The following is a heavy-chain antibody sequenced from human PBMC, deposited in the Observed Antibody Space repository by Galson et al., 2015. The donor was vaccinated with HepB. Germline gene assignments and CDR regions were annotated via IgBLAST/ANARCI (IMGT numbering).Heavy chain of an antibody. CDR1: GFSLSNARMG. D-gene: IGHD6-13*01. CDR2: IFSNDEK. V-gene: IGHV2-26*04. Sequence: PALVKPTQTLTLTCTVSGFSLSNARMGVSWIRQPPGKALEWLAHIFSNDEKSYSTSLKSRLTISKDTSKSQVVLTMTNMDPVDTATYYCAWIGIAAAEYYFDYWGQGTLVTVSS. J-gene: IGHJ4*02. CDR3: AWIGIAAAEYYFDY.